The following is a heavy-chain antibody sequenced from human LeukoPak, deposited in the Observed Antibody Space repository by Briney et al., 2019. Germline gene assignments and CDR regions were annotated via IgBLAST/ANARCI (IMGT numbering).Heavy chain of an antibody. Sequence: GASVKVSCKASGGTFSNYAISWVRQAPGQGPEWMGRIIPIIGITNYAQKFQGRVTITADRSTNTAYMELSSLRSEDTAVYYCARPQLSYYDSLMDVWDQGTTVIVSS. CDR1: GGTFSNYA. J-gene: IGHJ6*02. CDR3: ARPQLSYYDSLMDV. D-gene: IGHD3-3*01. V-gene: IGHV1-69*04. CDR2: IIPIIGIT.